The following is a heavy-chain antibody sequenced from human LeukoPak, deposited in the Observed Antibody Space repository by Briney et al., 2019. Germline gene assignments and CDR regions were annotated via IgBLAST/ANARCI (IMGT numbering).Heavy chain of an antibody. J-gene: IGHJ3*02. D-gene: IGHD3-10*02. V-gene: IGHV1-8*03. CDR2: MNPNSGNT. CDR3: ARSYVTDAFDI. Sequence: GASVKVPCKASGYTFTGYYMHWVRQAPGQGLEWMGWMNPNSGNTGYAQKFQGRVTITRNTSISTAYMELSSLRSEDTAVYYCARSYVTDAFDIWGQGAMVTVSS. CDR1: GYTFTGYY.